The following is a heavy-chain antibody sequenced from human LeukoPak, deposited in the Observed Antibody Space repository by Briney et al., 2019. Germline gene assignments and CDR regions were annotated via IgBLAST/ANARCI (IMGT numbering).Heavy chain of an antibody. Sequence: PGGSLRLSCAASGFTFSDYYMSWIRQAPGKGLEWVSYISSSGSTIYYADSVKGRFTISRDNAKNSLYLQMNSLRAEDTAVYYCARIGVVVVAASFHYYYYYMDVWGKGTTVTVSS. D-gene: IGHD2-15*01. J-gene: IGHJ6*03. CDR3: ARIGVVVVAASFHYYYYYMDV. V-gene: IGHV3-11*04. CDR2: ISSSGSTI. CDR1: GFTFSDYY.